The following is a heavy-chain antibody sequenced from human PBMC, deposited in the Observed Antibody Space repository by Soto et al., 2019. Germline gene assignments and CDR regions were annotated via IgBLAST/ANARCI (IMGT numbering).Heavy chain of an antibody. CDR1: GYTFTSYG. Sequence: QVQLVQSGAEVKKPGASVKVSCKASGYTFTSYGISWVRQAPGQGLEWMGWISAYNGNTNYAQKLQGRVTMTTDTSTGTAYMELRTLRSEDTAVYYSARGWGRLPFDYWGKGTLVTVPS. V-gene: IGHV1-18*01. J-gene: IGHJ4*02. D-gene: IGHD1-26*01. CDR2: ISAYNGNT. CDR3: ARGWGRLPFDY.